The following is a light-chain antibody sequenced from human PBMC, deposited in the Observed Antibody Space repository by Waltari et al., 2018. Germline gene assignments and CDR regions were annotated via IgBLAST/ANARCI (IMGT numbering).Light chain of an antibody. CDR2: SNG. V-gene: IGLV1-44*01. Sequence: QSVLTQPPSVSGAPGQRVTISCSGSSSNLGSNPANWYQQLPGTAPHLLMHSNGERPSGVPGRFSGSRSGTTASLAIRGLQSEDEAHYFCASWDDRLKGYFFGIGTKVTVL. CDR1: SSNLGSNP. J-gene: IGLJ1*01. CDR3: ASWDDRLKGYF.